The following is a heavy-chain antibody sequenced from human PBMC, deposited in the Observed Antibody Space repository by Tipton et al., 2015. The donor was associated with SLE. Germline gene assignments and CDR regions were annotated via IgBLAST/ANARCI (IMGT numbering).Heavy chain of an antibody. CDR3: ARGAPFTMVRGVIMADF. Sequence: VQLVQSGAEVKKPGASVKVSCKTSGYSFTSHGVTWVRQAPGQGLEWMGWISAHNGNTTYAQKLHDRVTMTTDASTNTAYLELRSLTSDDTAVYYCARGAPFTMVRGVIMADFWGQGTLVTVSS. D-gene: IGHD3-10*01. CDR2: ISAHNGNT. J-gene: IGHJ4*02. CDR1: GYSFTSHG. V-gene: IGHV1-18*01.